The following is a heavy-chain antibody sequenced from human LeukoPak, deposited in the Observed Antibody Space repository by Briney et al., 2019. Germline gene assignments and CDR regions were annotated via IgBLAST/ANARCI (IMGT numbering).Heavy chain of an antibody. CDR3: ARQFLSSCPLDY. V-gene: IGHV4-34*01. CDR2: INHSGST. Sequence: SSETLSLTCAVYGGSFSGYYWSWIRQPPGKGLEWIGEINHSGSTNYNPSLKSRVTISVDTSKNQFSLKLSSVTAADTAVYYCARQFLSSCPLDYWGQGTLVTVSS. CDR1: GGSFSGYY. D-gene: IGHD6-13*01. J-gene: IGHJ4*02.